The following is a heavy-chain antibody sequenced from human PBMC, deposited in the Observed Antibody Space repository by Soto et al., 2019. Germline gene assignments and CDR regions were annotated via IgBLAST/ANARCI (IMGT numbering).Heavy chain of an antibody. CDR3: ATELYYGAGSGYYSTDAFDI. V-gene: IGHV6-1*01. D-gene: IGHD3-22*01. J-gene: IGHJ3*02. CDR1: GDSVSSNSAA. Sequence: LQSLSLTCVIPGDSVSSNSAASNWTRQSPSRGLEWLGRTSCPSKWYNEYAVSVKSRITTNPDTSKIQFSLQRNTVSPEDTTVYYSATELYYGAGSGYYSTDAFDIQGQGTMVSVSS. CDR2: TSCPSKWYN.